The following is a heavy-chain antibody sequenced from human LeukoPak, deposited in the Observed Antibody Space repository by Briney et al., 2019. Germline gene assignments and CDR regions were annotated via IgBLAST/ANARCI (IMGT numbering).Heavy chain of an antibody. J-gene: IGHJ5*02. Sequence: PSETLSLTCAVYGGSFSGYYWSWIRQPPGKGLEWIGEINHSGSTNYNPSLKSRVTISVDTSKNQFSLKLSSVTAADTAVYYCARGSQFYSYPNWSDPWGQGTLVTVSS. V-gene: IGHV4-34*01. D-gene: IGHD5-18*01. CDR2: INHSGST. CDR1: GGSFSGYY. CDR3: ARGSQFYSYPNWSDP.